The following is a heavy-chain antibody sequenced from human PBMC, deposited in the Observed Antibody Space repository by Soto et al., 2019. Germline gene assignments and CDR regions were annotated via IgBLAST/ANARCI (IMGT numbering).Heavy chain of an antibody. D-gene: IGHD5-18*01. CDR3: ARVGYSYGARGLDS. V-gene: IGHV1-18*04. J-gene: IGHJ4*02. CDR2: ISGYDGNT. Sequence: ASVKVSCKAVGYTFTSYGIDWVRQAPGQGLEWMGWISGYDGNTNYAQKFQGRVTMTTDTSTSTGYMELRSLRSDDTALYYCARVGYSYGARGLDSWGQGTLVTVSS. CDR1: GYTFTSYG.